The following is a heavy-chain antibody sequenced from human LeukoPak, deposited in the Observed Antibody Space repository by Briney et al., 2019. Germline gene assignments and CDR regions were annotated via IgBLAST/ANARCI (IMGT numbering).Heavy chain of an antibody. J-gene: IGHJ4*02. Sequence: GGSLRLSCAASGFTFSSYGMHWVRQAPGKGLEWVAVISYDGSNKYYADSVKGRFTISRDNSKNTLYLQMNSLRAEDTAVYYCAKDDSWFGEFHDSPGQSPDYWGQGTLVTVSS. D-gene: IGHD3-10*01. V-gene: IGHV3-30*18. CDR2: ISYDGSNK. CDR3: AKDDSWFGEFHDSPGQSPDY. CDR1: GFTFSSYG.